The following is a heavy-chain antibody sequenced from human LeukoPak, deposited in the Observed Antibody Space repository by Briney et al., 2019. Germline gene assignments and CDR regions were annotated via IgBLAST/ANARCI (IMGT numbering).Heavy chain of an antibody. CDR1: GCIHTSYV. D-gene: IGHD4-23*01. CDR3: ARDLDGGLDY. J-gene: IGHJ4*02. Sequence: AALKVSCKASGCIHTSYVISSVGQAPGQGLEWMGWISAYNGNTNYAQKLQGRVTMTTDTSTSTAYMELRSLRSDDTAVYYCARDLDGGLDYWGQGTLVTVSS. V-gene: IGHV1-18*01. CDR2: ISAYNGNT.